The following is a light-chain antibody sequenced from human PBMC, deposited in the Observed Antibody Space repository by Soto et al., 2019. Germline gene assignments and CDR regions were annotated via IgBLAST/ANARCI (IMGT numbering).Light chain of an antibody. V-gene: IGKV3-11*01. J-gene: IGKJ4*01. CDR2: DAF. CDR1: QGVSGY. Sequence: EIVLTQSPATLSLSPGERATLSCRASQGVSGYLAWYQQKPGQAPRLLTYDAFNRATGIPVRFSGTGSGSGTDFTLTISSLEPEDFAVYYCQQRSNWPPTFGGGTKVEIK. CDR3: QQRSNWPPT.